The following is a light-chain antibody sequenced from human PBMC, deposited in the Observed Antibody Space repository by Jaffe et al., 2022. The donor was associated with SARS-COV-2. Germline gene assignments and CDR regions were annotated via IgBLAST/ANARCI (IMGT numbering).Light chain of an antibody. V-gene: IGKV3-20*01. CDR1: QSIRSSN. CDR3: QQSGSLYT. CDR2: GAS. Sequence: EIVLTQSPGTLSLSPGERATLSCRASQSIRSSNLAWYQQKPGQAPRLLIYGASSRAAGIPDRFSGSGSGTDFTLTIGRLEPEDFAVYYCQQSGSLYTFGQGTNLEIK. J-gene: IGKJ2*01.